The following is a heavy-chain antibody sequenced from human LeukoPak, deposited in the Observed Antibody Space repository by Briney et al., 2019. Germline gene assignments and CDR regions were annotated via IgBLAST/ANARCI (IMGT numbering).Heavy chain of an antibody. V-gene: IGHV3-7*01. CDR1: GFTFSTYW. Sequence: AGGSLRLSYAASGFTFSTYWMSWLRQVPGKGLECVANIKPDGSEKYYADSVKGRFSISRDNAKNSLYLQMNNLRAEDTAVYYCARTKNSGRYYYFDYWGPGTLVTVSS. D-gene: IGHD3-22*01. J-gene: IGHJ4*02. CDR3: ARTKNSGRYYYFDY. CDR2: IKPDGSEK.